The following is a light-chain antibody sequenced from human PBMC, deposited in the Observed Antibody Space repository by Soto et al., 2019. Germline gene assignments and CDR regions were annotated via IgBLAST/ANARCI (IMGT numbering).Light chain of an antibody. CDR3: CSYAGGNVYV. J-gene: IGLJ1*01. Sequence: QSVLTQPPSASGSPGQSVTISCTGTSSDVGHYNYVSWYQQHPGKAPKLMIYEVTKRPSGVPDRFSGSKSGNTASLTVSGLQADDEADYYCCSYAGGNVYVFGAGTKLTVL. CDR2: EVT. CDR1: SSDVGHYNY. V-gene: IGLV2-8*01.